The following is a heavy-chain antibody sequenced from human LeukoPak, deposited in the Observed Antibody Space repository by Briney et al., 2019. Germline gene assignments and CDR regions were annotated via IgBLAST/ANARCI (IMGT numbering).Heavy chain of an antibody. CDR1: GYTFTEYY. J-gene: IGHJ4*02. D-gene: IGHD3-3*01. V-gene: IGHV1-2*06. Sequence: EASVKVSCKASGYTFTEYYMHWVRQAPGQGLEWMGRINPNSGGTNYAQKFQGRVTMTRDTSISTAYMELSRLRSDDTAVYYCAYGITIFGVAQFDYWGQGTLVTVSS. CDR3: AYGITIFGVAQFDY. CDR2: INPNSGGT.